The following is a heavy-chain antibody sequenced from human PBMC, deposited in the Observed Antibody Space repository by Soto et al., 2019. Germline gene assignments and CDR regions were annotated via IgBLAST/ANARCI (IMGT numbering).Heavy chain of an antibody. CDR2: IKLDASEK. Sequence: GGSLRLSCAASGFTFSFYWMSWVRQAPGKGLEWLGTIKLDASEKKYVDSVKGRFTMSRDNAKNSLYLQMNSLRAEDTAVYYCARDDPSWNDAFDIWGQGTMVTVSS. CDR1: GFTFSFYW. J-gene: IGHJ3*02. V-gene: IGHV3-7*01. CDR3: ARDDPSWNDAFDI. D-gene: IGHD1-1*01.